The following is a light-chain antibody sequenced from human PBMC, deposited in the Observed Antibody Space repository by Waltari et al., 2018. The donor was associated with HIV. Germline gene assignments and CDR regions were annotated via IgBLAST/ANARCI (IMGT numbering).Light chain of an antibody. CDR2: GAS. Sequence: DIQLTQSPASLSASVGDRVTITCRASQAISNSIAWYQQRPGKAPRLLLFGASRLETGVTSRFIGGGCWTFFTLTSNSLQPGYFASGYCQQYYITTTWTFGQGTRVE. J-gene: IGKJ1*01. V-gene: IGKV1-NL1*01. CDR3: QQYYITTTWT. CDR1: QAISNS.